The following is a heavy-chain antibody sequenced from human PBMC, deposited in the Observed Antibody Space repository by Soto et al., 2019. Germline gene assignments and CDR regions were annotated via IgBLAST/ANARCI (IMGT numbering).Heavy chain of an antibody. D-gene: IGHD3-10*02. CDR3: ARSVLGAAEYYGMDV. Sequence: SVKVSCKASGYTFTGYYMHWVRQAPGQGLEWMGWIIPIFGTANYAQKFQGRVTITADKSTSTAYMELSSLRSEDTAVYYCARSVLGAAEYYGMDVWGQGTTVTV. V-gene: IGHV1-69*06. J-gene: IGHJ6*02. CDR1: GYTFTGYY. CDR2: IIPIFGTA.